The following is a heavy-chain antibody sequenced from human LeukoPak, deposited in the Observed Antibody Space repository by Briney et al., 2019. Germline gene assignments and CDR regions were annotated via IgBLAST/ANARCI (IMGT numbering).Heavy chain of an antibody. D-gene: IGHD5-18*01. CDR1: GGTLSRYG. CDR3: ARGGYSYGPNYYHYMDV. CDR2: IIPMFGTS. V-gene: IGHV1-69*05. Sequence: GDSVKVSCKASGGTLSRYGINWVRQAPGQGLEWMGGIIPMFGTSDYAQKFQGRVTITTDESTTAAYMELSSLRSEDTAVYYCARGGYSYGPNYYHYMDVWDKGTTVTVSS. J-gene: IGHJ6*03.